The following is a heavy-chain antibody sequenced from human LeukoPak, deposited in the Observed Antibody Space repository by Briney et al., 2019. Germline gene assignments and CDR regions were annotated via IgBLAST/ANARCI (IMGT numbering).Heavy chain of an antibody. CDR3: ARGGPYYDSSGYYDFDY. V-gene: IGHV4-34*01. CDR2: INHNGST. CDR1: GGSFSGYY. Sequence: PSETLSLTCAVYGGSFSGYYWSWIRQPPGKGLEWIGEINHNGSTSYNPSLKSRVTISVDTSKNQFSLKLSSVTAADTAVYYCARGGPYYDSSGYYDFDYWGQGTLVTVSS. D-gene: IGHD3-22*01. J-gene: IGHJ4*02.